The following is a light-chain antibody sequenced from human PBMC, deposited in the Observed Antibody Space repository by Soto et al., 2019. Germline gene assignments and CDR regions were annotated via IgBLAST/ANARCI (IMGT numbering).Light chain of an antibody. J-gene: IGKJ4*01. CDR3: QQYNSYPLT. CDR1: QSISSW. V-gene: IGKV1-5*03. Sequence: DIQMTQSPSTLSASVGDRVTITCRASQSISSWLAWYQQKPGKAPNLLIYKASSIESGVPSRFRGSGSGTEITLTISSLQPDDFANYYFQQYNSYPLTFGGETKEEMK. CDR2: KAS.